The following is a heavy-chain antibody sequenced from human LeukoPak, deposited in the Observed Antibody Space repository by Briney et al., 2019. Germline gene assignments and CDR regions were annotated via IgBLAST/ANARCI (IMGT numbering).Heavy chain of an antibody. CDR1: GFTFSSSW. V-gene: IGHV3-7*01. CDR3: ARYGLTAALDF. D-gene: IGHD2-21*02. CDR2: IKPDGSEK. Sequence: PGGSLRLSCAASGFTFSSSWMSWVRQAPGKGLERVANIKPDGSEKFHVDSVKGRFTISRDNSKSSLSLQMNSLRAEDTAVYYCARYGLTAALDFWGQGTLVTVPS. J-gene: IGHJ4*02.